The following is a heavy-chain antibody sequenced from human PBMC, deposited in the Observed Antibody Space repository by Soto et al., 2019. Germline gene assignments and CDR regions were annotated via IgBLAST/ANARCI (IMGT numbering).Heavy chain of an antibody. CDR1: GFSVSDNY. V-gene: IGHV3-66*01. CDR2: TYTGGST. Sequence: GGSLRLSCAASGFSVSDNYMSWVRQAPGKGLEWVSLTYTGGSTYYADSVKGRFTISRDNSKNTVYLQMNSLRAEDTAVYYCARDSWFDYWGPGTLVTVSS. CDR3: ARDSWFDY. J-gene: IGHJ4*02.